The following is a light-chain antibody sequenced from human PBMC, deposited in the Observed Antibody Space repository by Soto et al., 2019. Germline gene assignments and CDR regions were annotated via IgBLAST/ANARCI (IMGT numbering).Light chain of an antibody. CDR3: QQRSSWPRIT. Sequence: ETVLTQSPASLSLSPGERATLSCRASQSLSTSLAWYQQKPGQAPRLLIHEASSRATGIPARFSGSGSGTDFTLTISSLEPEDSAVYYCQQRSSWPRITFGQGTPPGMK. V-gene: IGKV3-11*01. CDR2: EAS. J-gene: IGKJ5*01. CDR1: QSLSTS.